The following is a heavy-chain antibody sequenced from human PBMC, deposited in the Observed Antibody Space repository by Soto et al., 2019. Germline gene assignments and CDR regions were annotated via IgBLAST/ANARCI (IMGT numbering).Heavy chain of an antibody. Sequence: SETLSLTCAVYGGSFSGYYWSWIRQPPGKGLEWIGEINHSGSTNYNPSLKSRVTISVDTSKNQFSLKLSSVTAADTAVYYCARGNVVVPAAMRGLGYYYYYMDVWGKGTTVTVSS. CDR3: ARGNVVVPAAMRGLGYYYYYMDV. D-gene: IGHD2-2*01. CDR1: GGSFSGYY. CDR2: INHSGST. J-gene: IGHJ6*03. V-gene: IGHV4-34*01.